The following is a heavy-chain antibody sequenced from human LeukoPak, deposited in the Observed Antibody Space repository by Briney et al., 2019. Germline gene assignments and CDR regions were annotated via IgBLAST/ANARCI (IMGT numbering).Heavy chain of an antibody. D-gene: IGHD5-18*01. Sequence: SVKVSCKASGGTFSSYAISWVRQAPGQGLEWMGRIIPIFGTANYAQKFRGRVTSTTDESTSTAYMELSSLRSEDTAVYYCARGWYLDTAMARGYWGQGTLVTVSS. CDR2: IIPIFGTA. J-gene: IGHJ4*02. CDR1: GGTFSSYA. V-gene: IGHV1-69*05. CDR3: ARGWYLDTAMARGY.